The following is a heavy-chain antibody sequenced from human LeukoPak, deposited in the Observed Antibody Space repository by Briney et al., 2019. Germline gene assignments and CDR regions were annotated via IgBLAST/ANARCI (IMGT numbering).Heavy chain of an antibody. V-gene: IGHV3-74*01. CDR2: TNEDGSLT. J-gene: IGHJ4*02. Sequence: GGSLRLSCVASGLSVSREWMHWVRQPPGEGLVWVARTNEDGSLTGYADSVKGRFTIYRDNAKNTLHLQMDGLRDEDTAVHYCATFGRSWLESHWGQGTLVTVSS. CDR3: ATFGRSWLESH. D-gene: IGHD2-15*01. CDR1: GLSVSREW.